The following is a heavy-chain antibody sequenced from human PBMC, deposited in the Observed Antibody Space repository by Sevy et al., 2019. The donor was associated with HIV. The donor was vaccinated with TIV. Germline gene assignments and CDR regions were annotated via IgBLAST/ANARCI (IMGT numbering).Heavy chain of an antibody. CDR3: AREWETGEWGPYYYGMDV. V-gene: IGHV3-48*02. CDR1: GFTFSSYS. D-gene: IGHD3-16*01. CDR2: ISSSSSTI. J-gene: IGHJ6*02. Sequence: GGSLRLSCAASGFTFSSYSMNWVRQAPGKGLEWVSYISSSSSTIYYEDSVKGQFTISRENAKNSMYRQMNSLRDEDTDVYYCAREWETGEWGPYYYGMDVWGQGTTVTVSS.